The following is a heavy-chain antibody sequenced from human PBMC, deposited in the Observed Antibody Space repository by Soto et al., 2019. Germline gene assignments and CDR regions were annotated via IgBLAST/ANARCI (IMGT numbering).Heavy chain of an antibody. J-gene: IGHJ1*01. CDR1: GGSFGTCS. V-gene: IGHV1-69*04. CDR2: IIPMLDVT. Sequence: QLQLVQSGTELKKPGSSVKVSCKASGGSFGTCSITWVRQAPGQGPEWMGRIIPMLDVTDYAQKFQGRVTITADKSTSTAYMELIRLTSEDTAVYYCAQDVRDLGQGTLVTVSS. CDR3: AQDVRD.